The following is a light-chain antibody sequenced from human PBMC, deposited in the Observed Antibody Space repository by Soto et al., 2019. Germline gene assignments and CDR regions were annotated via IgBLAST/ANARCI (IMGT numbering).Light chain of an antibody. CDR3: LLYYGGAYV. CDR2: STN. J-gene: IGLJ1*01. CDR1: TGAVTRGNY. V-gene: IGLV7-43*01. Sequence: QAVVTQEPSLTVSPGGTVTLTCASSTGAVTRGNYPNWFQQKPGQAPRALIYSTNNRHSWTPARFSGSLLGGKGVLTLSGVQPEDEAEYYCLLYYGGAYVFGTGIKVTVL.